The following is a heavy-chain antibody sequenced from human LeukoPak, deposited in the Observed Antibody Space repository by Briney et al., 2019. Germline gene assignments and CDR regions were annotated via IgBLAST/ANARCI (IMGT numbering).Heavy chain of an antibody. CDR1: GYTFTGYY. CDR3: ARINRQYYDSSGYYSCYFDY. D-gene: IGHD3-22*01. V-gene: IGHV1-2*06. J-gene: IGHJ4*02. Sequence: ASVKVSCKASGYTFTGYYMHWVRQAPGQGLEWMGRINPNSGGTNYAQKFQGRVTMTRDTSISTAYMELSRLRSDDTAVYYCARINRQYYDSSGYYSCYFDYWGQGTLVTVSS. CDR2: INPNSGGT.